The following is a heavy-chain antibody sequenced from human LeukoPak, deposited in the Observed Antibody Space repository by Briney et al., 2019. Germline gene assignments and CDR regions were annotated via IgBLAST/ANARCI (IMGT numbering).Heavy chain of an antibody. CDR2: ISGSGGST. Sequence: GGSLRLSCAASGFTFTSYAMSWVRQAPGQGLEWVSAISGSGGSTYYADSVKGRFTISRDNSKNTLYLQMNSLRAEDTAVYYCAKSLFYGPGGMDVWGKGTTVTVSS. V-gene: IGHV3-23*01. J-gene: IGHJ6*04. D-gene: IGHD3-16*01. CDR3: AKSLFYGPGGMDV. CDR1: GFTFTSYA.